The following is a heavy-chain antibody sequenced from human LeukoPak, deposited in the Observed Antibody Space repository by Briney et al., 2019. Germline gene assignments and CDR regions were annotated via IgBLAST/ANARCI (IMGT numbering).Heavy chain of an antibody. CDR3: ASWAAIATL. CDR2: INHSGST. D-gene: IGHD6-13*01. V-gene: IGHV4-34*01. CDR1: GESFSGYY. J-gene: IGHJ2*01. Sequence: SGSLSLTCAANGESFSGYYWSWIRQPPGKGLEWIGEINHSGSTNYNPSLKSRVTISVDTSKNQFSLKLSSVTAADTAVYYCASWAAIATLWGRGTLVTVSS.